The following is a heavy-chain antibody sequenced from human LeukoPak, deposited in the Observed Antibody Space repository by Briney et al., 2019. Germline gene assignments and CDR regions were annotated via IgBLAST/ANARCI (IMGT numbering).Heavy chain of an antibody. J-gene: IGHJ4*02. CDR3: ARRFDYHYDSSGYSYFDY. CDR2: ISAYNGNT. V-gene: IGHV1-18*01. CDR1: GYTFTSYG. Sequence: ASVKVSCKASGYTFTSYGISWVRQAPGQGLEWMGWISAYNGNTNYAQKLQGRVTMTTDTSTSTAYMELRSLRSDDTAVYYCARRFDYHYDSSGYSYFDYWGQGTLVTVSS. D-gene: IGHD3-22*01.